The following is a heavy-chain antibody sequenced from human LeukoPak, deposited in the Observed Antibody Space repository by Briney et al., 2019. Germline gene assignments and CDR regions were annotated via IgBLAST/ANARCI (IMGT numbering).Heavy chain of an antibody. V-gene: IGHV3-23*01. D-gene: IGHD6-13*01. CDR1: GFTFSNYW. Sequence: GGSLRLSCAASGFTFSNYWMSWVRQAPGEGLEWVSAISGSGSSTYYADSVKGRFTISRDNSKNTLYLQVNSLRAEDTAVYYCAKGLLSSTWLPYDYWGQGTLVTVSS. CDR3: AKGLLSSTWLPYDY. J-gene: IGHJ4*02. CDR2: ISGSGSST.